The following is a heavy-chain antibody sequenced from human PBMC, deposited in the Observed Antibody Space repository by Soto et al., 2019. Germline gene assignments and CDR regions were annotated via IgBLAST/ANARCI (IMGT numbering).Heavy chain of an antibody. J-gene: IGHJ6*02. Sequence: QLQLQESGPGLVKPSETLSLTCTVSGGSISSSSYYWGWIRQPPGKGLEWIGSIYYSGSTYYNPSLKSRVTISVDTSKNQFSLKLSSVTAADTAVYYCARLSHRLTTVTTRYYYYYGMDVWGQGTTVTVSS. V-gene: IGHV4-39*01. CDR1: GGSISSSSYY. D-gene: IGHD4-17*01. CDR3: ARLSHRLTTVTTRYYYYYGMDV. CDR2: IYYSGST.